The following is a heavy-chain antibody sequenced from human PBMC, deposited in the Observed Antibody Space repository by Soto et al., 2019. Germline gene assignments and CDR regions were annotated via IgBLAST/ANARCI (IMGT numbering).Heavy chain of an antibody. CDR3: ARDLGTMVRGVIINWFDP. Sequence: GGSLRLSCAASGFTFSSYGMHWVRQAPGKGLEGGAGIWYDGSNKYYADSVQGRFTISRDNSKNTLYLQMNSLRAEDTAVYYCARDLGTMVRGVIINWFDPWGQGTLVTVSS. CDR1: GFTFSSYG. CDR2: IWYDGSNK. J-gene: IGHJ5*02. V-gene: IGHV3-33*01. D-gene: IGHD3-10*01.